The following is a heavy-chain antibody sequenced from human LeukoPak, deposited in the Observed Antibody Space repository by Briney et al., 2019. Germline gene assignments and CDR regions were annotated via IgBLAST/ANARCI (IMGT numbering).Heavy chain of an antibody. CDR3: AREGYYDGSGYYGFDY. CDR2: IYYSGST. V-gene: IGHV4-59*01. CDR1: GGSISSYY. J-gene: IGHJ4*02. Sequence: PSETLSLTCTVSGGSISSYYWSWIRQPPGKGLEWIGYIYYSGSTNYNPSLKSRVTISVDTSKNQFSLKLSSVTAADTAVYYCAREGYYDGSGYYGFDYWGQGTLVTVSS. D-gene: IGHD3-22*01.